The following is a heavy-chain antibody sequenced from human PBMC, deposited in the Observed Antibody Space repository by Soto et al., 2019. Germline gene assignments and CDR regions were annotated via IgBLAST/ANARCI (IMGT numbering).Heavy chain of an antibody. CDR1: WVSFSSNIAA. V-gene: IGHV6-1*01. CDR3: ARDGIAAAGLDC. J-gene: IGHJ4*02. D-gene: IGHD6-13*01. CDR2: TYYRSKWYN. Sequence: PSQTLSLTSALSWVSFSSNIAACNCIRQSPSRGLEWLGRTYYRSKWYNDYAVSVKSRITINPDTSKNQFSLQLNSVTPEDTAVYYCARDGIAAAGLDCWGQGTLVTVSS.